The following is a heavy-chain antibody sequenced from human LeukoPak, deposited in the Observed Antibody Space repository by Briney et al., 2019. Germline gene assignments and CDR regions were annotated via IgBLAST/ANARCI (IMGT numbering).Heavy chain of an antibody. CDR2: ISGSGGST. Sequence: PGASLRLSCAASGFTFSSYAMSWVRQAPGKGLEWVSAISGSGGSTYYADSVKGRFTISRDNSKNTLYLQMNSLRAEDTAVYYCAKDRGYCSSTSCYYYYYGIDVWGQGTTVTVSS. D-gene: IGHD2-2*01. CDR1: GFTFSSYA. V-gene: IGHV3-23*01. CDR3: AKDRGYCSSTSCYYYYYGIDV. J-gene: IGHJ6*02.